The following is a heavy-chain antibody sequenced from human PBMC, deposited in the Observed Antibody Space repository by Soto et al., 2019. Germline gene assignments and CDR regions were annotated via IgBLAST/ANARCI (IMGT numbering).Heavy chain of an antibody. CDR1: GGTFSTYG. J-gene: IGHJ5*02. Sequence: QVQLVQSGAEVKKPGSSVKVSCKASGGTFSTYGISWVRQAPGQGLEWMGGIIPIFNTANYAQKFEGRVTITADESTSTAYMDLSSLRSEDTAVYYCARRYCSGGSCYTGRDWFDPRGQGTLVTVSS. D-gene: IGHD2-15*01. CDR3: ARRYCSGGSCYTGRDWFDP. CDR2: IIPIFNTA. V-gene: IGHV1-69*01.